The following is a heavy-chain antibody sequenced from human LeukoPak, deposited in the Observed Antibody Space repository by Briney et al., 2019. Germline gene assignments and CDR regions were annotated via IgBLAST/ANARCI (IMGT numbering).Heavy chain of an antibody. Sequence: GASVKVSCKTSGYTFTNYDINWVRQATGQGLEWMGWMNPNSGNTGYAQKFQGRVTMTRNTSISTAYMELSSLRSEDTAVYYCASGSGGMSAFDYWGQGTLVTVSS. D-gene: IGHD2-15*01. CDR3: ASGSGGMSAFDY. CDR1: GYTFTNYD. V-gene: IGHV1-8*01. J-gene: IGHJ4*02. CDR2: MNPNSGNT.